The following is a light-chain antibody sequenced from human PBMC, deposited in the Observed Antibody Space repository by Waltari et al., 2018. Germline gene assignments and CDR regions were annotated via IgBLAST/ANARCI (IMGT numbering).Light chain of an antibody. V-gene: IGKV3-20*01. CDR1: QSVSSSS. CDR3: QKYGSSPIT. Sequence: EIVLTQSPGTLSLSPGERATLSCRASQSVSSSSLAWYQQKPGQAPRLLIYGASSRATGIPDMFSGSGSGTDFTLTISRLEPEDFAVYYCQKYGSSPITFGQGTRLEIK. CDR2: GAS. J-gene: IGKJ5*01.